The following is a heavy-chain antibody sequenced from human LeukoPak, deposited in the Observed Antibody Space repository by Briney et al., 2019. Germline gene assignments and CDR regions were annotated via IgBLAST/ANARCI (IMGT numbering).Heavy chain of an antibody. D-gene: IGHD4-23*01. V-gene: IGHV3-7*01. CDR2: IKQDGSEK. Sequence: GGSLRLSCAASGFTFSSYWMNWVRQAPGKGLEWVANIKQDGSEKYYVDSVKGRFTISRDNAKNSLYLQTNSLRAEDTAVYYCARGGTVVTPGDYWGQGTLVTVSS. CDR3: ARGGTVVTPGDY. CDR1: GFTFSSYW. J-gene: IGHJ4*02.